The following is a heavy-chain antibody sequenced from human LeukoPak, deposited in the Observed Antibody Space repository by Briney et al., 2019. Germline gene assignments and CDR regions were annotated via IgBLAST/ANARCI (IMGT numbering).Heavy chain of an antibody. D-gene: IGHD5-18*01. CDR3: ARESRGYRYGYYYYYDMDV. CDR1: GYTFASFG. CDR2: ISAYSGHT. J-gene: IGHJ6*02. Sequence: ASVKVSCKASGYTFASFGINWVRQAPGQGLEWMGWISAYSGHTNYAQKFQDRVTMTTNTSTSTAYMELRSLRSDDTAVYYCARESRGYRYGYYYYYDMDVWGQGTTVTVSS. V-gene: IGHV1-18*01.